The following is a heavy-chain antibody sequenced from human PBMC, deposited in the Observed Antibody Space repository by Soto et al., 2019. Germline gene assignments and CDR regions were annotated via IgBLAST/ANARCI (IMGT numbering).Heavy chain of an antibody. D-gene: IGHD3-3*01. CDR1: GFTVSSNY. V-gene: IGHV3-66*01. CDR2: IYSGGST. Sequence: PGGSLRLSCAASGFTVSSNYMSWVRQAPGKGLEWVSVIYSGGSTYYADSVKGRVTISRDNSKNTLYLQMNSLRAEDTAVYYCASRLWSGDYYMDVWGKGTTVTVSS. J-gene: IGHJ6*03. CDR3: ASRLWSGDYYMDV.